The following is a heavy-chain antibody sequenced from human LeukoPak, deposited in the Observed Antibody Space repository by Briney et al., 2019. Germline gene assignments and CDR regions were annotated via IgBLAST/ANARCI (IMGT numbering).Heavy chain of an antibody. CDR1: GYTFATHW. V-gene: IGHV5-51*01. J-gene: IGHJ4*02. D-gene: IGHD6-13*01. CDR3: ARRGYTGSWYYFDY. Sequence: GESLKISCKGSGYTFATHWIGWVRQMPGKGLEWMGIIYPGDSDTRYSPSFQGQVTISVDKSISTAYLQWSTLKASDTAMYYCARRGYTGSWYYFDYWGQGTLVTVSS. CDR2: IYPGDSDT.